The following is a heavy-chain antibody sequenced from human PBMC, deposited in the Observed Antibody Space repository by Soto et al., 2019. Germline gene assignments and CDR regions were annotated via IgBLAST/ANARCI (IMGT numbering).Heavy chain of an antibody. CDR2: IGTAGDT. D-gene: IGHD6-19*01. Sequence: EVQLVESGGGLVQPGGSLRLSCAASGFTFSSYDMHWVRQATGKGLEWVSAIGTAGDTYYPGSVKGRFIISRENAKNSLYLQMNSLRAEDTAVYYCVSSGWYAIGSTAAEYFQHWGQGTLVTVSS. J-gene: IGHJ1*01. CDR1: GFTFSSYD. V-gene: IGHV3-13*01. CDR3: VSSGWYAIGSTAAEYFQH.